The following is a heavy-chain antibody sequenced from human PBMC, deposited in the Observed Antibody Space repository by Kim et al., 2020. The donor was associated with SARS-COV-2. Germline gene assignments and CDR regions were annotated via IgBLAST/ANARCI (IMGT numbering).Heavy chain of an antibody. V-gene: IGHV3-23*01. CDR3: AKDPVAAPHFGG. D-gene: IGHD6-19*01. CDR2: ISGNGGST. Sequence: GGSLRLSCAASGFTFSSYAMSWVRQAPGKGLEWVSAISGNGGSTYYADSVKGRFTISRDNSKNTLYLQMNSLRAEDTAVYYCAKDPVAAPHFGGWGQGSLVTVSS. CDR1: GFTFSSYA. J-gene: IGHJ4*02.